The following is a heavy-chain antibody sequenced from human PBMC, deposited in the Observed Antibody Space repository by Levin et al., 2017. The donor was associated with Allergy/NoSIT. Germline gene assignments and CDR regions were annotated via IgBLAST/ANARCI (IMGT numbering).Heavy chain of an antibody. Sequence: ASVKVSCKASGYTFTYYHMHWVRQAPGQGLDWMGVINPNAGSTTYAQKFQGRLTMTRDTSTTTVYMDLSSLTSEDTAVYYCARWDLSAFDSWGQGTMVTVSS. CDR2: INPNAGST. CDR1: GYTFTYYH. V-gene: IGHV1-46*01. D-gene: IGHD1-26*01. CDR3: ARWDLSAFDS. J-gene: IGHJ3*02.